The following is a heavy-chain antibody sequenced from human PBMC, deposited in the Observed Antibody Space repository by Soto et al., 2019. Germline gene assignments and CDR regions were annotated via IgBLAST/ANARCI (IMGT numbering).Heavy chain of an antibody. J-gene: IGHJ6*02. D-gene: IGHD3-22*01. CDR2: ISSSSSYI. CDR1: GFTFSSYS. V-gene: IGHV3-21*01. CDR3: ARDSNDSSGYYVVYYYYYGMDV. Sequence: PGGSLRLSCAASGFTFSSYSMNWVRQAPGKGLEWVSSISSSSSYIYYADSVKGRFTISRDNAKNSLYPQMNSLRAEDTAVYYCARDSNDSSGYYVVYYYYYGMDVWGQGTTVTVSS.